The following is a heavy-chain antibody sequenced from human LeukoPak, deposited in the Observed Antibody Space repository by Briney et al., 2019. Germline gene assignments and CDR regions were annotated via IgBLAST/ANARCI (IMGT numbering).Heavy chain of an antibody. J-gene: IGHJ4*02. V-gene: IGHV1-2*02. D-gene: IGHD3-10*01. CDR1: GYTFTGYY. CDR3: ARDRGGIWEVRGLTHDH. CDR2: INPNSGGT. Sequence: ASVKVSCKASGYTFTGYYMHWVRQAPGQGLEWMGWINPNSGGTNYAQKFQGRVTMTRDTSISTAYMELSRLRSDDTAIYYCARDRGGIWEVRGLTHDHWGQGTLVTVSS.